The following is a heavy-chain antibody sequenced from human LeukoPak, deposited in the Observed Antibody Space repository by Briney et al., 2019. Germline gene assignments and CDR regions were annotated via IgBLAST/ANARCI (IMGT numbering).Heavy chain of an antibody. Sequence: GGSLRLSCAASGFTFNTYAMSWVRQAPGKGLEWVSGISGSGGSTYYADPVKGRFTISRDNSKNTLYLQMNSLRAADTAVYNCAKVKGGLAAAFDIWGQGTMVTVSS. V-gene: IGHV3-23*01. CDR1: GFTFNTYA. J-gene: IGHJ3*02. CDR3: AKVKGGLAAAFDI. D-gene: IGHD6-19*01. CDR2: ISGSGGST.